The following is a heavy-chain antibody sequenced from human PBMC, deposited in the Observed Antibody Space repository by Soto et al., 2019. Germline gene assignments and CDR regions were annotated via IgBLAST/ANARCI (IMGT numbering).Heavy chain of an antibody. J-gene: IGHJ6*02. V-gene: IGHV3-74*01. CDR3: ARGAYNWNDDDYGMDV. CDR2: INSDGSST. D-gene: IGHD1-1*01. CDR1: GFTFSSYW. Sequence: EVQLVESGGGLVQPGGSLRLSCAASGFTFSSYWMHWVRQAPGKGLVWVPRINSDGSSTSYADSVKGRFTISRDNAKNTLYLQVNSLRAEDTAVYYCARGAYNWNDDDYGMDVWGQGTTVTVSS.